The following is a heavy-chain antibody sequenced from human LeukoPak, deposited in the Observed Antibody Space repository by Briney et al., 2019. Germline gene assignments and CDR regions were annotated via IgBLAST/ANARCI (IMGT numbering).Heavy chain of an antibody. J-gene: IGHJ5*02. D-gene: IGHD2-2*03. CDR1: GGSFSGYY. Sequence: PSEPLSLTCAVYGGSFSGYYWSWIRQPPGKGLEWIGSIYYSPSLKSRVTISVDTSKNQFSLKLSSVTAADTAVYYCARLLRVGYCSTTACNWFDPWGQGTLVTVSS. CDR2: I. CDR3: ARLLRVGYCSTTACNWFDP. V-gene: IGHV4-34*01.